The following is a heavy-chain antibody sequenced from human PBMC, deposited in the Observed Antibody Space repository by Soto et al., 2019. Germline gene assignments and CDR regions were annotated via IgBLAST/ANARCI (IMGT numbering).Heavy chain of an antibody. J-gene: IGHJ4*02. D-gene: IGHD3-10*01. CDR1: GFTFSDHY. Sequence: QVQLVESGGGLVKPGGSLRLSCVASGFTFSDHYMTWIRQASGKGLEWLSYISTSSSYTNYADSVKSRFTISRDNAMNLLSEHMNGQSGEDSAVYYYYRLRHTCDFDNWGQGTLVTVSS. CDR3: YRLRHTCDFDN. CDR2: ISTSSSYT. V-gene: IGHV3-11*05.